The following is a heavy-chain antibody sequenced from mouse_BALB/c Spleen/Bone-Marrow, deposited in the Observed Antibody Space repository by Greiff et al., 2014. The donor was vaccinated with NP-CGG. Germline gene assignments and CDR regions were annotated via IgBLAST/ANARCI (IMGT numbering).Heavy chain of an antibody. V-gene: IGHV2-9*02. CDR3: AREPSTMITTGFAY. J-gene: IGHJ3*01. Sequence: VHLVESGPGLVAPSQSLSITCTVPGFSLTSYGVHWVRQPPGKGLEWLGVIWAGGSTNYNSALMSRLSISKDNSKSQVFLKMNSLQTDDTAMYYCAREPSTMITTGFAYWGQGTLVTVSA. CDR1: GFSLTSYG. CDR2: IWAGGST. D-gene: IGHD2-4*01.